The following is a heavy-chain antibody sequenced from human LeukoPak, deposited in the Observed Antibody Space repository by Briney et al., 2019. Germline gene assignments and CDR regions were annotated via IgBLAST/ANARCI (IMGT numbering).Heavy chain of an antibody. Sequence: ASVKVSCKVSGYTLTELSMHWVRQAPGKGLEWMGGFDPEDGETIYAQKFQGRVTMTEDTSTDTAYMELSGLRSEDTAVYYCATASTGTTYYYYYGMDVWGQGTTVTVSS. J-gene: IGHJ6*02. D-gene: IGHD4-11*01. V-gene: IGHV1-24*01. CDR1: GYTLTELS. CDR3: ATASTGTTYYYYYGMDV. CDR2: FDPEDGET.